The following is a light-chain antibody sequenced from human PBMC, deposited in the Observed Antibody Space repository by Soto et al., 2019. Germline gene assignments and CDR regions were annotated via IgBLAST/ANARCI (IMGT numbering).Light chain of an antibody. CDR1: KIGSKS. V-gene: IGLV3-21*02. CDR2: DDS. CDR3: QVWDTSTDHPVV. J-gene: IGLJ2*01. Sequence: SYELTQPPSVSVAPGQTARITCGGNKIGSKSVHWYQQKPGQAPVVVVYDDSDRPSGIPERFSGSNSGNTATLTISRVEAGDEADYYCQVWDTSTDHPVVFGGGTKLTVL.